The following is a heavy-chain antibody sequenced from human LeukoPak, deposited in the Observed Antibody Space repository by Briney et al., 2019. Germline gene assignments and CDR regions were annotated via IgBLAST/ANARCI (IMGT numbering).Heavy chain of an antibody. CDR3: AKAKMVRGAYFDY. CDR2: ISWNSGSI. CDR1: GFTFDDYA. V-gene: IGHV3-9*01. J-gene: IGHJ4*02. D-gene: IGHD3-10*01. Sequence: GGSLRLSCAASGFTFDDYAMHWVRQAPGKGLEWVSGISWNSGSIGYADSVKGRFTISRDSAKNSLYLQMNSLRAEDTALYYCAKAKMVRGAYFDYWGQGTLVTVSS.